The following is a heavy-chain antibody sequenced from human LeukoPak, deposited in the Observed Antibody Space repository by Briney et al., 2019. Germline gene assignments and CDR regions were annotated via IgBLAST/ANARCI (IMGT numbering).Heavy chain of an antibody. CDR2: MYSGGST. D-gene: IGHD3-22*01. V-gene: IGHV3-53*01. J-gene: IGHJ3*02. CDR1: GFTFSNNY. Sequence: PGGSLRLSCAAPGFTFSNNYMSWVRQAPGKGLEWVSVMYSGGSTNYTDSLKCRFIISRDDSKNILDLQMNSLKAEDTAVYYCARGNYASTGPGALDIWGQGTMVTVSS. CDR3: ARGNYASTGPGALDI.